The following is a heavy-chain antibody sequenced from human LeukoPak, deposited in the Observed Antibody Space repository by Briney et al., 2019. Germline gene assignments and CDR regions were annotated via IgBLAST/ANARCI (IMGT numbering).Heavy chain of an antibody. CDR3: ARPRITIFGVPSDAFDI. CDR1: GFRFNNYW. Sequence: GGSLRLSCAASGFRFNNYWMSWVRQAPGKGLEWVANIKQDGSEKYYVDSVKGRFTISRDNAKNSLYLQMNSLRAEDTAVYYCARPRITIFGVPSDAFDIWGQGTMVTVSS. D-gene: IGHD3-3*01. J-gene: IGHJ3*02. V-gene: IGHV3-7*01. CDR2: IKQDGSEK.